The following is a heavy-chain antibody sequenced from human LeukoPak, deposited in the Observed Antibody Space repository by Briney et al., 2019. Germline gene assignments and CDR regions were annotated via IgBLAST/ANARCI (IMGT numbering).Heavy chain of an antibody. Sequence: ASVKVSCKASGYTFTSYAMHWVRQAPGQRLEWMGWINAGNGNTKYSQKFQGRVTITRDTSASTAYMELSSLRSEDTAVYYCARIGVVVPAAPRYYYYYYGMDVWGQGTTVTGSS. CDR2: INAGNGNT. CDR3: ARIGVVVPAAPRYYYYYYGMDV. J-gene: IGHJ6*02. CDR1: GYTFTSYA. D-gene: IGHD2-2*01. V-gene: IGHV1-3*01.